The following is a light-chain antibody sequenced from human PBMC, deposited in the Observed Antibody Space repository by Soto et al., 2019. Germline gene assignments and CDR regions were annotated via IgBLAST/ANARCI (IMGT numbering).Light chain of an antibody. CDR1: QSISSW. Sequence: DLQMTQSPSTLSASVGDRVTITCRASQSISSWLAWYQQKPGKAPKLLIYDASSLASGVPSRFSGSGSGTEFTLTISSLQPDDVETYYCQQYNSYAQTLGQGAKVEIK. V-gene: IGKV1-5*01. J-gene: IGKJ1*01. CDR2: DAS. CDR3: QQYNSYAQT.